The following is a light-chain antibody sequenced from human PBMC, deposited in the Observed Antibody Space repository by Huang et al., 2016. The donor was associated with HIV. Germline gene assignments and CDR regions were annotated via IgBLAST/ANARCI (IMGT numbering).Light chain of an antibody. Sequence: GDTVIITCRASQNIKRYLNWYQQEPGKAPKHLISAASNLQSGVPSTFSCSGSGTDFTLTINSLQPEDSATYYCQQSARTPRTFGQGTKLEI. CDR2: AAS. J-gene: IGKJ2*01. CDR3: QQSARTPRT. V-gene: IGKV1-39*01. CDR1: QNIKRY.